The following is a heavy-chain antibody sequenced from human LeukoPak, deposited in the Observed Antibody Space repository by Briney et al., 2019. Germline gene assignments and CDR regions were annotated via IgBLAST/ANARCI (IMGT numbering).Heavy chain of an antibody. Sequence: GGSLRLSCAASGFTFSSYWMHWVRQAPGKGLVWVSRINSDGSSTSYADSVKGRFTISRDNAKNSLYLQMNSLRAEDTAVYYCARVYGYLGFDYWGQGTLVTVSS. J-gene: IGHJ4*02. CDR3: ARVYGYLGFDY. CDR1: GFTFSSYW. CDR2: INSDGSST. V-gene: IGHV3-74*01. D-gene: IGHD5-24*01.